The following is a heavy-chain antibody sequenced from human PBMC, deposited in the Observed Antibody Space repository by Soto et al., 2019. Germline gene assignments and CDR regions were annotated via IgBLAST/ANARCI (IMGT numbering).Heavy chain of an antibody. V-gene: IGHV4-31*03. CDR3: ARGMVRDLMAV. D-gene: IGHD3-10*01. CDR1: GGSISSGGYY. Sequence: LSLTCTVSGGSISSGGYYWSWIRQHPGKGLEWIGYIYYSGSTYYNPSLKSRVTISVDTSKNQFSLKLSSVTAADTAVYYCARGMVRDLMAVWGQGTTVTVSS. CDR2: IYYSGST. J-gene: IGHJ6*02.